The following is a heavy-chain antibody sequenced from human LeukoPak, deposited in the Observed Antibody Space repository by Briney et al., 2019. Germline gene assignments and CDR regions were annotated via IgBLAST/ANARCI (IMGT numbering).Heavy chain of an antibody. CDR1: GGSFSGYY. V-gene: IGHV4-34*01. J-gene: IGHJ6*02. CDR2: INHSGST. D-gene: IGHD3-10*01. Sequence: PSETLSLTRAVYGGSFSGYYWSWIRQPPGKGLEWIGEINHSGSTNYNPSLKSRVTISVDTSKNQFSLKLSSVTAADTAVYYCARGRLVRGVILRYYYYGMDVWGQGTTVTVSS. CDR3: ARGRLVRGVILRYYYYGMDV.